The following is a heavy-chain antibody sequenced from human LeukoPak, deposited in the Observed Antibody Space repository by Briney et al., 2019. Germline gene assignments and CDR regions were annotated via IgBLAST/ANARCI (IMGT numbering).Heavy chain of an antibody. CDR2: INAGNGNT. J-gene: IGHJ4*02. CDR3: ARDPNSSSWYGEEFDY. V-gene: IGHV1-3*01. Sequence: ASVKVSCKASGYTFTSYAMHWVRQAPGQRLEWMGWINAGNGNTKYSQKFQGRVTITRDTSASTAYMELSSLRSEDTAVYYCARDPNSSSWYGEEFDYWGQGTLVTVSS. D-gene: IGHD6-13*01. CDR1: GYTFTSYA.